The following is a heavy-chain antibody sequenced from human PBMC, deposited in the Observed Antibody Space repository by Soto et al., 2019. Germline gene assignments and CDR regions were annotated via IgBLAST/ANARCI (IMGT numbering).Heavy chain of an antibody. D-gene: IGHD3-3*02. CDR3: ARDKDRQQLGGNYYYILDV. CDR2: IKPIFRTP. V-gene: IGHV1-69*12. Sequence: QVQLEQSGAEVKKPGSSVKVSCKASGGTFSNSAISWVRQAPGQGLEWMGGIKPIFRTPDYAQKFQGRVTVTADESTSTAYMELNGLRSDDTAVYYCARDKDRQQLGGNYYYILDVWGQGTTVTVSS. J-gene: IGHJ6*02. CDR1: GGTFSNSA.